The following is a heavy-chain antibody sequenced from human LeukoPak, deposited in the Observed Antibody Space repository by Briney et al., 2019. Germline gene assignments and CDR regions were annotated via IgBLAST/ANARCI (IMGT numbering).Heavy chain of an antibody. J-gene: IGHJ5*02. CDR2: IYYSGST. D-gene: IGHD3-3*01. Sequence: SETLSLTCTVSGGSISSSRYYWGWIRQPPGMGLEWIGYIYYSGSTNYNPSLKSRVTISVDTSKNQFSLKLSSVTAADTAVYYCARGIPGGPYYDFWSGPENNWFDPWGQGTLVTVSS. CDR3: ARGIPGGPYYDFWSGPENNWFDP. V-gene: IGHV4-61*05. CDR1: GGSISSSRYY.